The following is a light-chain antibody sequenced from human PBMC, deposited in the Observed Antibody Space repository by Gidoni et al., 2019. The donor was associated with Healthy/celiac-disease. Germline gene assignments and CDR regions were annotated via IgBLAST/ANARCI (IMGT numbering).Light chain of an antibody. J-gene: IGLJ2*01. V-gene: IGLV3-1*01. CDR3: QAWDSSTAV. Sequence: SYELTQPPSVSVSPGQTASITCSGDKLGDKYACWYQQKPGHSPVLVIYQDSKRPSVIPERFSGSNSGNTATLTISGTQAMDEADYYCQAWDSSTAVFGGGTKLTVL. CDR2: QDS. CDR1: KLGDKY.